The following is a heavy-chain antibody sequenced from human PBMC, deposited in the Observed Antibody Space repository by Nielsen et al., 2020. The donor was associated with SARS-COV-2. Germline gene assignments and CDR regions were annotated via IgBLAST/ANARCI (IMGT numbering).Heavy chain of an antibody. Sequence: ASVKVSCKASGYTFTSYAMHWVRQAPGQRLEWMGWINAGNGNTKYSQKFQGRVTITRDTSASTAYMELSSLRSEDTAVYYCARDREVTTRVVLDYWGQGTLVTVSS. V-gene: IGHV1-3*01. CDR1: GYTFTSYA. J-gene: IGHJ4*02. CDR3: ARDREVTTRVVLDY. D-gene: IGHD4-17*01. CDR2: INAGNGNT.